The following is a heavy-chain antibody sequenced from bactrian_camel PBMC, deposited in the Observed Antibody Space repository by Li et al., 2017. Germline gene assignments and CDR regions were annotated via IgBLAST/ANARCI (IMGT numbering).Heavy chain of an antibody. CDR2: LQERDGTT. Sequence: VQLVESGGGSVQSGGSLRLSCAASGLAVSSRCMAWFRQAPGKEGERVALQERDGTTTYADSVKGRFTISRDNPKNTLYLQMNDLKAEDTAVYYCIRDDAVYIASWYGGSYWGQGTQVTVS. CDR1: GLAVSSRC. D-gene: IGHD6*01. J-gene: IGHJ4*01. V-gene: IGHV3S26*01. CDR3: IRDDAVYIASWYGGSY.